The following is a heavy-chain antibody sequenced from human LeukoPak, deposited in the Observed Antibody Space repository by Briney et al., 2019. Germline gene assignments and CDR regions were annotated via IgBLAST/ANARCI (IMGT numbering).Heavy chain of an antibody. V-gene: IGHV4-4*07. D-gene: IGHD3-22*01. Sequence: SETLSLTCTVSGGSISSYYWNWIRQTAGKGLEWIGRIYSSGSINYNPSLKSRVTISVDKSKNQFSLKLSSVTAADTAVYYCARDGYDSGGYNYWGQGTLVTVSS. CDR3: ARDGYDSGGYNY. CDR1: GGSISSYY. J-gene: IGHJ4*01. CDR2: IYSSGSI.